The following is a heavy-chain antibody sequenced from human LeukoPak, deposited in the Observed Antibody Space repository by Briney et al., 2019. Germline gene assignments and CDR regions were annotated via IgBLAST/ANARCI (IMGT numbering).Heavy chain of an antibody. CDR1: GGSISSSSVY. V-gene: IGHV4-39*01. J-gene: IGHJ4*02. D-gene: IGHD6-13*01. CDR3: ARKLAAYSSNWYLNYFDY. Sequence: KSSETLSLTCTVSGGSISSSSVYWGWIRQPPGKGLEWIGEIYYNGNTYYNPSLKSRVTISVDTSKDQFSLKLSSVTAADTAVYYCARKLAAYSSNWYLNYFDYWGQGTLVTVSS. CDR2: IYYNGNT.